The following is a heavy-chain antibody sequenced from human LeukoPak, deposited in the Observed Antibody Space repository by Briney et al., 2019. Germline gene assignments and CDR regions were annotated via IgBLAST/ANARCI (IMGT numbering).Heavy chain of an antibody. CDR1: GGTFSSYA. CDR2: IIPILGIA. V-gene: IGHV1-69*04. J-gene: IGHJ4*02. D-gene: IGHD2-15*01. Sequence: GASVKVSCKASGGTFSSYAISWVRQAPGQGLEWMGRIIPILGIANYAQKFQGRVTITADKSTSTAYMELSSLRSEDTAVYYCARSTTRIYCSGGSCYGHFDCWGQGTLVTVSS. CDR3: ARSTTRIYCSGGSCYGHFDC.